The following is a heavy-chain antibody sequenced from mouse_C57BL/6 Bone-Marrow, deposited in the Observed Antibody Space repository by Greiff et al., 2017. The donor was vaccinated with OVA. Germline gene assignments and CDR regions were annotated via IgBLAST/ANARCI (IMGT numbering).Heavy chain of an antibody. CDR1: GYTFTSYW. D-gene: IGHD2-2*01. CDR2: IDPSDSYT. J-gene: IGHJ3*01. Sequence: QVQLQQPGAELVKPGASVKLSCKASGYTFTSYWMQWVKQRPGQGLEWIGEIDPSDSYTNYNQKFKGKATLTVDTSSSTAYMQLSSLTSEDSAVYYCARLGYDAGFAYWGQGTLVTVSA. V-gene: IGHV1-50*01. CDR3: ARLGYDAGFAY.